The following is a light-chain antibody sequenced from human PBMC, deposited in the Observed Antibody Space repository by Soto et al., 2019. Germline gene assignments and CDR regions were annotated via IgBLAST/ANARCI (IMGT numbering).Light chain of an antibody. CDR2: EVT. CDR1: SSDVGGYNY. Sequence: QSALTQPPSASGSPGQSVTISCTGTSSDVGGYNYVSRYQQHPGKAPKLMIYEVTKRPSGVPDRFSGSKSGNTASLTVSGLQAEDEAHYYCSSYGGSNNLVFGGGTKLTVL. V-gene: IGLV2-8*01. CDR3: SSYGGSNNLV. J-gene: IGLJ2*01.